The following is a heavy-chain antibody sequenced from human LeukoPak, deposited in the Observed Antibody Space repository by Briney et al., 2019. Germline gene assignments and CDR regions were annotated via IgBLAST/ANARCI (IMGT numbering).Heavy chain of an antibody. CDR2: IYYSGRT. D-gene: IGHD5-18*01. V-gene: IGHV4-4*02. CDR1: GGSISSSNW. J-gene: IGHJ4*02. Sequence: SETLSLTCAVSGGSISSSNWWSWVRQPPGKGLEWIGYIYYSGRTSYNPSLKSRVTISVDTSKNHFSLTLSSVTAADTAVYYCARGQKYRNGYTVTELGSGYFDYWGQGTLVTVSS. CDR3: ARGQKYRNGYTVTELGSGYFDY.